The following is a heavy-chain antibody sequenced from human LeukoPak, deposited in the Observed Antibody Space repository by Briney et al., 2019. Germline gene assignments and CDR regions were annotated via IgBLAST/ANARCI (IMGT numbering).Heavy chain of an antibody. V-gene: IGHV3-30*02. J-gene: IGHJ6*03. CDR1: GFTFSSYG. Sequence: GGSLRLPCAASGFTFSSYGMHWVRQAPGKGLEWVAFIRYDGSNKYYTNSVKGRFTISRDNSKNTLYLQMNSLRAEDTAVYYCAKDQKRGYSYGYLFYYYYMDVWGKGTTVTISS. CDR2: IRYDGSNK. D-gene: IGHD5-18*01. CDR3: AKDQKRGYSYGYLFYYYYMDV.